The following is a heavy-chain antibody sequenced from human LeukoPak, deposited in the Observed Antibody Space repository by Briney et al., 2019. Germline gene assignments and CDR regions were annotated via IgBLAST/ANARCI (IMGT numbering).Heavy chain of an antibody. V-gene: IGHV1-24*01. CDR2: LDPEDGET. J-gene: IGHJ4*02. CDR3: ATAAILYSYVTH. D-gene: IGHD5-18*01. Sequence: ASVKVSCKVSGYTLTELSMHWVRQAPGKGLEWMGGLDPEDGETIYAQKFQGRVTMTEDTSTDTAYMELSSLRSEDTAVYYCATAAILYSYVTHWGQGTLVTVSS. CDR1: GYTLTELS.